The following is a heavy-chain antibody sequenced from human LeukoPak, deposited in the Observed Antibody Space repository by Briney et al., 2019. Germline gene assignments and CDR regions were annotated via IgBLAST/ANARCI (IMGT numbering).Heavy chain of an antibody. V-gene: IGHV4-4*07. J-gene: IGHJ4*02. CDR3: GRQGYTASYYFLDF. CDR1: SGSINSYY. D-gene: IGHD1-26*01. Sequence: SETLSLTCTVSSGSINSYYWGWVRQPTGKGLEWIGRIYTTGATQYNPSLKSRVTMSIDTSTNQFSLNLRSMTAADTAVYYCGRQGYTASYYFLDFWSQGTLVALSS. CDR2: IYTTGAT.